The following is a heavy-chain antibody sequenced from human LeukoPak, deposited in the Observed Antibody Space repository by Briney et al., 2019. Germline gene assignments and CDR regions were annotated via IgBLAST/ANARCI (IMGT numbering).Heavy chain of an antibody. D-gene: IGHD3-3*01. J-gene: IGHJ4*02. Sequence: GASVKVSCKVSGYTLTELSMHWVRQAPGKGLEWMGGFYPEDGETIYAQKFQGRVTMTEDTSTDTAYMELSSLRSEDTAVYYCATDLEWLKTLDYWGQGTLVTVSS. CDR1: GYTLTELS. V-gene: IGHV1-24*01. CDR2: FYPEDGET. CDR3: ATDLEWLKTLDY.